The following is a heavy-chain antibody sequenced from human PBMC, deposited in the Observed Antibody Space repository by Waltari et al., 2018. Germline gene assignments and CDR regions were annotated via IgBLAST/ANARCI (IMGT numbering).Heavy chain of an antibody. J-gene: IGHJ4*02. V-gene: IGHV3-23*01. Sequence: EVKWLESGGGLVQPGGSLRPSCAASGFSFSTYAMGGVPQVPGKGLEWVSAASDSGGSSYYADSVKGRFTISRDNSKNMLYLQMKYLSAEDTALYYCAKDLLPTGVFDYWGQGALVTVSS. CDR2: ASDSGGSS. CDR1: GFSFSTYA. D-gene: IGHD3-10*01. CDR3: AKDLLPTGVFDY.